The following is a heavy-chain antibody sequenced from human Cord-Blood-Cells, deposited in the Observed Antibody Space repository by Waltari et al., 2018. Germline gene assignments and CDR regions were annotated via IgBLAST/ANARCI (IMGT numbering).Heavy chain of an antibody. J-gene: IGHJ4*02. D-gene: IGHD7-27*01. V-gene: IGHV3-21*01. CDR3: ARDHTGYFFDY. CDR2: ISSSSSYI. CDR1: GFTFRSYS. Sequence: EVQLVASGGGLVKPGGSLRLSCAASGFTFRSYSMNWVRQAPGKGLEWVSSISSSSSYIYYADSVKGRFTISRDNAKNSLYLQMNSLRAEDTAVYYCARDHTGYFFDYWGQGTLVTVSS.